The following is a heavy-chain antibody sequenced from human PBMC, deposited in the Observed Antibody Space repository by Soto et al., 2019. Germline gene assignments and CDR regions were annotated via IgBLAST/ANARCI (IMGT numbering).Heavy chain of an antibody. J-gene: IGHJ6*02. D-gene: IGHD2-8*01. V-gene: IGHV1-2*04. Sequence: ASVKVSCKASGYSFTDYHIHWVRQAPGQGLEWLGRINPKSGGTSTAQKFQGWVTMTTDTSISTASMELTRLTSDDTAIYYCARGDSTDCSNGVCSFFYNHDMDVWGQVTTVTVSS. CDR2: INPKSGGT. CDR1: GYSFTDYH. CDR3: ARGDSTDCSNGVCSFFYNHDMDV.